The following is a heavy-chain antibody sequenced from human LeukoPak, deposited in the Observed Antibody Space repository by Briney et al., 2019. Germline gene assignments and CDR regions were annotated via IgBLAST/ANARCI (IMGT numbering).Heavy chain of an antibody. CDR1: GFTFSSYS. V-gene: IGHV3-21*01. Sequence: GGSLRLSCAASGFTFSSYSMNWVRQAPGKGLEWVPSISSSSSYIYYADSVKGRFTISRDNAKNSLYLQMNSLRAEDTAVYYCAREDYGSGSSPWGQGTLVTVSS. CDR2: ISSSSSYI. CDR3: AREDYGSGSSP. J-gene: IGHJ5*02. D-gene: IGHD3-10*01.